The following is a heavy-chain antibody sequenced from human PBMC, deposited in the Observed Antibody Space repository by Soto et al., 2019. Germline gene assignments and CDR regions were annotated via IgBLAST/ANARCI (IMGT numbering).Heavy chain of an antibody. CDR3: ATPYGGFDY. D-gene: IGHD4-17*01. J-gene: IGHJ4*02. CDR2: IFPADSDT. Sequence: GESLKISCTGSGYPFYTFWIGWVRQMPGKGLEWMGIIFPADSDTRYIPSFQGQVTISVDKSISTAYLQWSSLKASDTAMYYCATPYGGFDYWGQGTLVTVSS. V-gene: IGHV5-51*01. CDR1: GYPFYTFW.